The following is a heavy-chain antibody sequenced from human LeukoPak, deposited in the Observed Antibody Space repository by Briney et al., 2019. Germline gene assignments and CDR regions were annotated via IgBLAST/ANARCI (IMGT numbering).Heavy chain of an antibody. D-gene: IGHD3-3*01. J-gene: IGHJ4*02. Sequence: KPSETLSLTCAVYGGSFSGYYWSWIRQPPGKGLEWIGEINHSGSTNYNPSLKSRVTISVDTSKNQFSLKLSSVTAADTAVYYCARHDDFWSGYRHFDYWGQGTLVTVSS. CDR2: INHSGST. CDR1: GGSFSGYY. CDR3: ARHDDFWSGYRHFDY. V-gene: IGHV4-34*01.